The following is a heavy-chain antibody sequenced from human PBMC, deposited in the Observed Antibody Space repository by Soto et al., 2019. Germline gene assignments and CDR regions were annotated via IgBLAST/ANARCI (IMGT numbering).Heavy chain of an antibody. V-gene: IGHV1-2*04. CDR2: INPNSGDT. CDR3: ARDGSTYSYYAMDV. D-gene: IGHD2-2*03. J-gene: IGHJ6*02. CDR1: GYTFTHYY. Sequence: GSVKVSFKAFGYTFTHYYIHRLRQAPGQGLEWVGWINPNSGDTNYEQRFQGWVTMTRDTSINTAYMELTRLRSDDTAMYYCARDGSTYSYYAMDVWGQGTTVTVSS.